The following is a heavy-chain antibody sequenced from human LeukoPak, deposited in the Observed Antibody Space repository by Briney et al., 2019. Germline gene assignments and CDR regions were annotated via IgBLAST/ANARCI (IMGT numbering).Heavy chain of an antibody. V-gene: IGHV4-59*01. Sequence: SETLPLTCTVSGGSISSYYWSWIRQPPGKGLEWIANIYHTGSTNYNPSLSSRVTISIDTAKNQFALKLTSVTAADTAVYYCARRGRNSSGWQDYLWGQGTLVTVSS. CDR3: ARRGRNSSGWQDYL. CDR2: IYHTGST. J-gene: IGHJ4*02. CDR1: GGSISSYY. D-gene: IGHD6-25*01.